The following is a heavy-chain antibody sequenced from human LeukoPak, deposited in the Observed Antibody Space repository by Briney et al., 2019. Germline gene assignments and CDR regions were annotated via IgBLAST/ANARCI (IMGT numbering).Heavy chain of an antibody. CDR1: GFTFSGYW. CDR3: ARICSTTDCLISA. CDR2: ISTDGSYT. D-gene: IGHD2-2*01. V-gene: IGHV3-74*01. J-gene: IGHJ4*02. Sequence: PGGSLRLSCAASGFTFSGYWMHWVRQAPGKGLVWVARISTDGSYTSYADCVKGRFTISRDNAENTVYLQMSSLRAEDTAIYYCARICSTTDCLISAWGQGTLVTVSS.